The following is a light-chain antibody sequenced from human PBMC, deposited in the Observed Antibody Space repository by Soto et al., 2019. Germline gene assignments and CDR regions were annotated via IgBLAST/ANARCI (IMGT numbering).Light chain of an antibody. CDR1: QGVSSN. CDR3: QQYNNWPPRYT. Sequence: EIVMTQSPATLSVSPGERATLSCRASQGVSSNLAWYQQKPGQAPRLLIYGASTRATGIPARFSGSGSGTEFTLTISSLQSEDFAVYYCQQYNNWPPRYTFGQGTK. CDR2: GAS. J-gene: IGKJ2*01. V-gene: IGKV3-15*01.